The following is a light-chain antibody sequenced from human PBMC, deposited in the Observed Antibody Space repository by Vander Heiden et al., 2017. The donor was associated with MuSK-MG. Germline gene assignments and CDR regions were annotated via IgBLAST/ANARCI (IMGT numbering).Light chain of an antibody. J-gene: IGLJ2*01. CDR1: KLGDKY. V-gene: IGLV3-1*01. CDR3: QEWDSRTGV. Sequence: SYELPQPPSVSVSPGQTASITCSGDKLGDKYACWYQQKPGQSPVLGIYQDSKRPSGIPERFSGSNSGNTATLTISGTQAMDEADYYCQEWDSRTGVFGGGTKLTVL. CDR2: QDS.